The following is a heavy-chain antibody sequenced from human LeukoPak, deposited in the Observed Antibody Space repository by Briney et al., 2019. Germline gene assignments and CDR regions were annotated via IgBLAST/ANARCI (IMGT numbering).Heavy chain of an antibody. Sequence: GGSLRLSCAASGFTVSSNYMSWVRQAPGKGLEWVSVIYSGSTTYYTDSVKGRFTISGDNSKNTLYLQMNSLRPEDTAVYYCAAVGGYKPAYYYYMDVWGKGTTVTVSS. CDR2: IYSGSTT. V-gene: IGHV3-66*02. CDR1: GFTVSSNY. D-gene: IGHD5-24*01. CDR3: AAVGGYKPAYYYYMDV. J-gene: IGHJ6*03.